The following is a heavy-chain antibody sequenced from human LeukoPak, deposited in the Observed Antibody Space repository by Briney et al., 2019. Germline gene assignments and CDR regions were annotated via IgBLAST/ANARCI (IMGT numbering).Heavy chain of an antibody. V-gene: IGHV3-15*01. Sequence: GGYLRLSCEASGFTFSKAWMSWVRQAPGKGLEWVGRIKSKTDGGTTDYAEPVKGRFTISRDDSINTLYLQMNSLKNEDTAVYYCNTATGGAFDIWGQGTMVTVSS. CDR1: GFTFSKAW. CDR3: NTATGGAFDI. CDR2: IKSKTDGGTT. D-gene: IGHD1-1*01. J-gene: IGHJ3*02.